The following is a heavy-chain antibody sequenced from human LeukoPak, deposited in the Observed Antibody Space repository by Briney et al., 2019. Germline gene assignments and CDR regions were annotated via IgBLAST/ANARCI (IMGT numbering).Heavy chain of an antibody. Sequence: SETLSLTCTVSGGSISSYYWSWIRQPPGKGLEWIGYIYYSGSTNYNPSLKSRVTISVDTSKNQFSLKLSSVTAADTAVYYCARNHPSSTWVYYYMDVWGKGSTVTVSS. J-gene: IGHJ6*03. D-gene: IGHD2-2*01. CDR2: IYYSGST. CDR1: GGSISSYY. CDR3: ARNHPSSTWVYYYMDV. V-gene: IGHV4-59*12.